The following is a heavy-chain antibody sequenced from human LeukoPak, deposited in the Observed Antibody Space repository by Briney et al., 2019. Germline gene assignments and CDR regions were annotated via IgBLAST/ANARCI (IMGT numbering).Heavy chain of an antibody. Sequence: SETLSLTCTVSGGSISSYYWSWIRQPPGKGLEWIGYIYYRGSTNYNPSLKSRVTISVDTSKNQFSLKLSSVTAADTAVYYCAREKDTAMVDYWGQGTLVTVSS. CDR3: AREKDTAMVDY. V-gene: IGHV4-59*01. CDR1: GGSISSYY. CDR2: IYYRGST. J-gene: IGHJ4*02. D-gene: IGHD5-18*01.